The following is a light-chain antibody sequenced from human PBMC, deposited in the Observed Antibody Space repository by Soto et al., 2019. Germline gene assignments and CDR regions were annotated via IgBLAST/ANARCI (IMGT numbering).Light chain of an antibody. V-gene: IGKV3-15*01. CDR2: GAS. J-gene: IGKJ1*01. CDR3: QQYNSYSQA. CDR1: QSVNNN. Sequence: EIVMTQSPATLSVSPGERATLSCRASQSVNNNLAWYQQKPGQAPRLLIYGASSRATGIPARFSGSGSGTEFTLTISSLQSEDFAVYYCQQYNSYSQAFGQGTKVDIK.